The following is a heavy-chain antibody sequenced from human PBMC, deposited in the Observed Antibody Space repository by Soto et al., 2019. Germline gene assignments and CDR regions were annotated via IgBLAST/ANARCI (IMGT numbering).Heavy chain of an antibody. Sequence: ASVKVSCKASGYTFTELSMHWVRQAPGKGLEWMGGFDPEDGETIYAQKFQGRVTMNEDTSTDTAYLELSSLRSEDTALYYCATTPPTPNYYDSSGYYYYWGQGTLVTVSS. CDR2: FDPEDGET. CDR3: ATTPPTPNYYDSSGYYYY. V-gene: IGHV1-24*01. J-gene: IGHJ4*02. CDR1: GYTFTELS. D-gene: IGHD3-22*01.